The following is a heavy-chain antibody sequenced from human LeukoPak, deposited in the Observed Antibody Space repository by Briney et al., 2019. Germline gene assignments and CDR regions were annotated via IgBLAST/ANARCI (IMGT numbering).Heavy chain of an antibody. CDR1: GFTFSLYA. CDR2: INSDSDDI. Sequence: QPGGSLRLSCAASGFTFSLYAMNWVRQAPGEGLEWVSYINSDSDDIHYADSVKGRFTISRDLAKNSLYLQMTSLKAEETAVYYCARDPYPPQLIDYWGQGTLVTVSS. J-gene: IGHJ4*02. D-gene: IGHD5-18*01. CDR3: ARDPYPPQLIDY. V-gene: IGHV3-48*04.